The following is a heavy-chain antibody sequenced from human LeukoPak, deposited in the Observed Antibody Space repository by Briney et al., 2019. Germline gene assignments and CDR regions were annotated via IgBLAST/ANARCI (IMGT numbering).Heavy chain of an antibody. CDR3: AREGQQIMDY. CDR1: GGTFSSYA. J-gene: IGHJ4*02. CDR2: IIPISGTA. Sequence: ASVKVSCKASGGTFSSYAISWVRQAPGQGLEWMGGIIPISGTANYAQKFQGRVTITADESTSTAYMELSSLRSEDTAVYYCAREGQQIMDYWGQGTLVTVSS. V-gene: IGHV1-69*13. D-gene: IGHD6-13*01.